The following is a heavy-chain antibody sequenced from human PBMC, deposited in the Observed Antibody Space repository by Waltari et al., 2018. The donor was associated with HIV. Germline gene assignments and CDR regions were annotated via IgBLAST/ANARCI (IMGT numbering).Heavy chain of an antibody. CDR1: GYSLTSYW. J-gene: IGHJ4*02. CDR3: ARRIAAAGYFDN. Sequence: EVQLVQSGAEVTKPGESLKISCMGSGYSLTSYWIGWVRQMPGKGLEWMGIIYPGDAHTRYSPSFQGQVTISADKSISTAYLQWSSLKASDTAMYYCARRIAAAGYFDNWGQGTPVTVSS. CDR2: IYPGDAHT. V-gene: IGHV5-51*03. D-gene: IGHD6-13*01.